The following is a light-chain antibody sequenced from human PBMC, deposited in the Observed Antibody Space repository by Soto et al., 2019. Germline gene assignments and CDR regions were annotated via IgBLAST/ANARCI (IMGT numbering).Light chain of an antibody. CDR2: EVY. CDR1: NRAVGGYNY. J-gene: IGLJ1*01. V-gene: IGLV2-8*01. Sequence: SVLTHPPSASRTPGQSVTISLPGKNRAVGGYNYVSWYQHHPGKAPKLIIYEVYKRPSGIPDRFSGSKSGNTAALTVSGLQAEDEADYYCSSYVGTNSYVFGTGTKVTVL. CDR3: SSYVGTNSYV.